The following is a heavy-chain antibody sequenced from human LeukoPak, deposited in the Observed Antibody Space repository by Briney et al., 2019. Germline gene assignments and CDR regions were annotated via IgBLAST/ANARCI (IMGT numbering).Heavy chain of an antibody. V-gene: IGHV3-48*03. J-gene: IGHJ6*03. D-gene: IGHD6-19*01. CDR3: ATSLSGWGTYHYMDV. CDR2: IASDGSI. CDR1: GFIVSNSE. Sequence: GGSLRLSCEASGFIVSNSEMNWVRLAPGKGLQWISFIASDGSINYADSVKGRFTLSRDSATNSLYLHMNSLRAEDTAVYYCATSLSGWGTYHYMDVWGKGTAVTISS.